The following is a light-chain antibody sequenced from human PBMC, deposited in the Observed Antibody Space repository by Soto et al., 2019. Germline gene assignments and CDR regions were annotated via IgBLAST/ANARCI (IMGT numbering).Light chain of an antibody. V-gene: IGKV3-20*01. J-gene: IGKJ3*01. CDR1: QSVRSTL. CDR3: QLYGTSPGFT. Sequence: EVVLTQSPGTLSLSPGERATLSCRASQSVRSTLLAWYQQKPGQAPRLLIYDASRRATGIPDRFSGSGSGTHFALTISSLEPEDFAVYYCQLYGTSPGFTFGPGTKVDI. CDR2: DAS.